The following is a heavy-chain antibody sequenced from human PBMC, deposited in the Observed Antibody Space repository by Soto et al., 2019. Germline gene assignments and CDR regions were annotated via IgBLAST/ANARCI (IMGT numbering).Heavy chain of an antibody. CDR3: ARVLGYCSSTSCYHLNYGMDV. CDR2: IIPIFGTA. Sequence: QVQLVQSGAEVKKTGSSVKVSCKASGGTFSCYAISWVRQAPGQGLEWMGGIIPIFGTANYAQKFQGRVTITADESTSTAYMELSSLRSEDTAVYYCARVLGYCSSTSCYHLNYGMDVWGQGTTVTVSS. J-gene: IGHJ6*02. CDR1: GGTFSCYA. V-gene: IGHV1-69*01. D-gene: IGHD2-2*01.